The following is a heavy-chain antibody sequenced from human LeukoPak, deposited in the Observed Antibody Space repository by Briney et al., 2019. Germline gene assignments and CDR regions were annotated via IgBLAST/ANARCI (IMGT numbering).Heavy chain of an antibody. CDR3: ARVLHYDFWSGYYGGYYYMDV. CDR2: INPNSGGT. J-gene: IGHJ6*03. CDR1: GYTFTGYY. Sequence: GASVKISCKASGYTFTGYYMHWVRQAPGQGLEWMGWINPNSGGTNYAQKFQGRVTMTRDTSINTTYMELSRLRSDDTAVYYCARVLHYDFWSGYYGGYYYMDVWGKGTTVTVSS. V-gene: IGHV1-2*02. D-gene: IGHD3-3*01.